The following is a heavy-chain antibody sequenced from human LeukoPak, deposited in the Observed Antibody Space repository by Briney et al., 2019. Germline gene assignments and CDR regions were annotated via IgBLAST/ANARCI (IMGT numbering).Heavy chain of an antibody. V-gene: IGHV4-59*08. CDR2: IYYSGST. CDR3: AGHIAVAGSFDY. D-gene: IGHD6-19*01. Sequence: SETLTLTCTVSGASISSYYWSWIRQPPGKGLEWIGYIYYSGSTSYNPSLKSRVTISVDTSKNQFSLELSSVTAADTAVYYCAGHIAVAGSFDYWGQGTLVTVSS. J-gene: IGHJ4*02. CDR1: GASISSYY.